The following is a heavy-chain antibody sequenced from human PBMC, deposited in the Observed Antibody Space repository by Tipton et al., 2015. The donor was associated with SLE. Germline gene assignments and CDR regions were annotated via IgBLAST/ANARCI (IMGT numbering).Heavy chain of an antibody. Sequence: TLSLTCTVSGGSISSSSYYWGWIRQPPGKGLEWIGSIYYSGSTYYNPSLQSRVAIAIDTSKNQFSLQLRSVPAADTAVYYCARRAVRGVITLNYFDSWGQGTLVTVSS. CDR2: IYYSGST. CDR3: ARRAVRGVITLNYFDS. CDR1: GGSISSSSYY. V-gene: IGHV4-39*01. D-gene: IGHD3-10*01. J-gene: IGHJ4*02.